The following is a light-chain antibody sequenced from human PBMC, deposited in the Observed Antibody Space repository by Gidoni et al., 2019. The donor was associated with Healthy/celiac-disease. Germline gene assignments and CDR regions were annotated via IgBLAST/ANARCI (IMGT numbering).Light chain of an antibody. J-gene: IGKJ4*01. CDR1: QSVSSY. Sequence: EIVLTQSPATLSLSPGERATLSCRASQSVSSYLAWYQQKPGQAPRLLIYDAANRATCSPARLSGSRSGTDVTLINSSREPEEYVVYYCQKRSNWPPLTFGGGTKVEIK. CDR2: DAA. CDR3: QKRSNWPPLT. V-gene: IGKV3-11*01.